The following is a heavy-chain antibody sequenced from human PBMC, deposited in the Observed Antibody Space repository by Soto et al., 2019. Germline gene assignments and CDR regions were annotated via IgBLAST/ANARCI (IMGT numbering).Heavy chain of an antibody. Sequence: GASGNVSSKDSGYTFTSDGIRWVRQAPGQGLEWMGRIIPILGIANYAQKFQGRVTITADKSTSTAYMELSSLRSEDTAVYYCASSNDLIAAADISYWGQGTLVTVSS. V-gene: IGHV1-69*04. CDR1: GYTFTSDG. J-gene: IGHJ4*02. CDR3: ASSNDLIAAADISY. CDR2: IIPILGIA. D-gene: IGHD6-13*01.